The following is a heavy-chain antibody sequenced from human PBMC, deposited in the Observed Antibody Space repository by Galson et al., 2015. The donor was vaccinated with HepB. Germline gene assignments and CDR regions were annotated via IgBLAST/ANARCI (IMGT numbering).Heavy chain of an antibody. CDR2: ISGSDGST. Sequence: SLRLSCAASGFTFSIYAMSWVRQAPGKGLEWVSAISGSDGSTYYAGSVKGRFTISRDNSKSTLYLQMNSLRAEDTAVYYCAKDTAKLSEGVAVDYWGQGTLVTVSS. CDR1: GFTFSIYA. CDR3: AKDTAKLSEGVAVDY. D-gene: IGHD5-18*01. J-gene: IGHJ4*02. V-gene: IGHV3-23*01.